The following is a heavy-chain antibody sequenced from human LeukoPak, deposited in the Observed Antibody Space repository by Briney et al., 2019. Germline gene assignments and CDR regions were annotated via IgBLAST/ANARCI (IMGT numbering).Heavy chain of an antibody. Sequence: GWSLRLSCRASGFTFSSYWMHWVHQAPAKELMWVSRIDSDGSTTTYEDSVKDRFTITRDNAKNTLYLQMGILKPDDTAVEQFARGTFLYDSSGSKPTLVWGEGTMVTVYS. V-gene: IGHV3-74*01. CDR3: ARGTFLYDSSGSKPTLV. J-gene: IGHJ3*01. CDR2: IDSDGSTT. CDR1: GFTFSSYW. D-gene: IGHD3-22*01.